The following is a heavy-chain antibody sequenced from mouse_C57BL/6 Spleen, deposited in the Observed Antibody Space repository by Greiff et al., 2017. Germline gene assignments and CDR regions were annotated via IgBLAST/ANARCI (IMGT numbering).Heavy chain of an antibody. CDR3: ARLYSTNWYFDV. Sequence: VQLKQSGPELVKPGASVKISCKASGYAFSSSWMNWVKQRPGKGLEWIGRIYPGDGDTNYNGKFKGKATLTADKSSSTAYMQLSSLTSEDSAVYFCARLYSTNWYFDVWGTGTTVTVSS. CDR1: GYAFSSSW. D-gene: IGHD2-1*01. CDR2: IYPGDGDT. V-gene: IGHV1-82*01. J-gene: IGHJ1*03.